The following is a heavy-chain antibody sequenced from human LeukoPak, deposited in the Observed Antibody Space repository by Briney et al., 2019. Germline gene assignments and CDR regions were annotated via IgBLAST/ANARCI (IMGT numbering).Heavy chain of an antibody. CDR3: ATSGLYYDLLMDV. V-gene: IGHV4-39*01. D-gene: IGHD3-3*01. CDR1: GGSISSSSYY. Sequence: PSETLSLTCTVSGGSISSSSYYWGWIRQPPGKGLEWIGSIYYSGSTYYNPSLKSRVTISVDTSKNQFSLKLSSVTAADTAVYYCATSGLYYDLLMDVWGKGTTVTISS. CDR2: IYYSGST. J-gene: IGHJ6*03.